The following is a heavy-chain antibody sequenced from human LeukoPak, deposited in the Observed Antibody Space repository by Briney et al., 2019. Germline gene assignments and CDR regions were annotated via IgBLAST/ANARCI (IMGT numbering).Heavy chain of an antibody. CDR3: ARGSDFGVVIMQYYYYYMDV. CDR2: MNPNSGNT. CDR1: GYNFTSYD. V-gene: IGHV1-8*01. Sequence: ASVKVSCKASGYNFTSYDINWVRQATGQGLEWMGWMNPNSGNTGYAQKFQGRVTMTRNTSISTAYMELSSLRSEDTAVYYCARGSDFGVVIMQYYYYYMDVWGKGTTVTVSS. D-gene: IGHD3-3*01. J-gene: IGHJ6*03.